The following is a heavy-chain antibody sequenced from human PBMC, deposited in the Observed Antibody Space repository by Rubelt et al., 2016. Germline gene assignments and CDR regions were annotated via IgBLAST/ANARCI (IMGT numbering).Heavy chain of an antibody. CDR1: GLSYSSYW. V-gene: IGHV3-7*04. D-gene: IGHD1-26*01. J-gene: IGHJ4*02. CDR2: IKQDGNEK. Sequence: EVQLVESGGGLVQPGGSLRLSCGVSGLSYSSYWMSWVRQAPGKGLEWVANIKQDGNEKNYVDSVKGRFTISRDNAKNSLYLQMNGWVGEDTAVYYWAMDSRIGGATGCADYWGQGGLVIVSS. CDR3: AMDSRIGGATGCADY.